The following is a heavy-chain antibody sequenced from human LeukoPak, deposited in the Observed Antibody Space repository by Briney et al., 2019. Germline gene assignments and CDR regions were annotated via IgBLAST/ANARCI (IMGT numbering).Heavy chain of an antibody. D-gene: IGHD6-6*01. CDR3: ARSSRLTFDY. J-gene: IGHJ4*02. CDR1: GFTFSSYS. V-gene: IGHV3-21*01. CDR2: ISSTSKYK. Sequence: PGGSLRLSCAASGFTFSSYSMNWVRQAPGKGLEWVSCISSTSKYKYYADSVKGRFTVSRDNAKNSLYLQMNSLRAEDTAAYYCARSSRLTFDYWGQGTLVTVSS.